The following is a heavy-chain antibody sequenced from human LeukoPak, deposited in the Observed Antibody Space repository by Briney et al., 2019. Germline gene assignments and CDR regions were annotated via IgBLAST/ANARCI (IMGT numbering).Heavy chain of an antibody. Sequence: SSETLSLTCTVSGGSISSYYWSWIRQPPGKGLEWIGYIYYSGSTNYNPSLKSRVTISVDTSKNQFSLKLSSVTAADTAVYYCARHYGAAAGTYFDYWGQGTLVTVSS. D-gene: IGHD6-13*01. V-gene: IGHV4-59*08. CDR2: IYYSGST. J-gene: IGHJ4*02. CDR1: GGSISSYY. CDR3: ARHYGAAAGTYFDY.